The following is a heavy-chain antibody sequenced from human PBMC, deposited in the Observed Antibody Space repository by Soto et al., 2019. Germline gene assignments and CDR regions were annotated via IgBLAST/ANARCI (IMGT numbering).Heavy chain of an antibody. Sequence: EVQLVESGGGLVQPGGSLRLSCAASGFTFSSYWMSWVRQAPGKGLEWVANIKHDGSEKYYVDSVKGRFTISSDNAKNSLYVQMNSLRAEDTAVYYCAREPCLDYYGSGSYSAGPSWFDPWGQGTLVTVSS. V-gene: IGHV3-7*01. CDR1: GFTFSSYW. J-gene: IGHJ5*02. CDR2: IKHDGSEK. CDR3: AREPCLDYYGSGSYSAGPSWFDP. D-gene: IGHD3-10*01.